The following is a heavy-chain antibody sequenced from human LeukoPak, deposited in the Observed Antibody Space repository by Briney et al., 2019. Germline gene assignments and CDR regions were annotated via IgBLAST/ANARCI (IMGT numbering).Heavy chain of an antibody. CDR3: AKDGGAGYCSGGSCYLSYFDY. V-gene: IGHV3-23*01. CDR2: ISGSGGST. J-gene: IGHJ4*02. Sequence: GGSLRLSCAASGFTFSSYAMSWVRQAPGKGLEWVSAISGSGGSTYYADSVKGRFTISRDNSKNTLYLQMNSLRAEDTAVYYCAKDGGAGYCSGGSCYLSYFDYWGQGTLVTVSS. CDR1: GFTFSSYA. D-gene: IGHD2-15*01.